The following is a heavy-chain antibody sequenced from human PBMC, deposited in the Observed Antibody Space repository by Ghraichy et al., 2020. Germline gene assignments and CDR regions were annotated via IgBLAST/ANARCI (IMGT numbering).Heavy chain of an antibody. CDR3: ARGGSGYLHYYGMDV. CDR1: GGSISSPNW. J-gene: IGHJ6*02. V-gene: IGHV4-4*02. Sequence: SETLSLTCAVSGGSISSPNWWSWVRQPPGKGLEWIGEIYHNGSTNYSPSLKSRVTISVGKSKNQFSLKLNSVTAADTAVYYCARGGSGYLHYYGMDVWGQGTTVTVSS. D-gene: IGHD3-3*01. CDR2: IYHNGST.